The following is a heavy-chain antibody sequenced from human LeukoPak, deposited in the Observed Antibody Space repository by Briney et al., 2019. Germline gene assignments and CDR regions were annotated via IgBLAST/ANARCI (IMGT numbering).Heavy chain of an antibody. CDR1: GFTFSSYA. D-gene: IGHD3-10*01. V-gene: IGHV3-64D*06. CDR2: ISSNGGST. J-gene: IGHJ3*02. CDR3: VKDFYGSGSYSGSSAFDI. Sequence: GGSLRLSCSASGFTFSSYAMYWVRQAPGKGLEYVSAISSNGGSTYYPDSVKGRFTISRDNSKNTLYLQMSSLRAEDTAVYFCVKDFYGSGSYSGSSAFDIWGQRTMVTVSS.